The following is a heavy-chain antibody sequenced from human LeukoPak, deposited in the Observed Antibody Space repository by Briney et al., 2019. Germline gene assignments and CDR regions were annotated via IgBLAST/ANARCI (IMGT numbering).Heavy chain of an antibody. CDR3: ARLGGYSYGYSGAFDI. Sequence: SETLSLTCTVPGGSISSSSYYWGWIRQPPGKGLEWIGNIYYSGSTYYNPYIKCRVSISVDTSKKSSSLRLSSVTAADTAVYYCARLGGYSYGYSGAFDIWGQGTMVTVSS. D-gene: IGHD5-18*01. CDR1: GGSISSSSYY. CDR2: IYYSGST. V-gene: IGHV4-39*02. J-gene: IGHJ3*02.